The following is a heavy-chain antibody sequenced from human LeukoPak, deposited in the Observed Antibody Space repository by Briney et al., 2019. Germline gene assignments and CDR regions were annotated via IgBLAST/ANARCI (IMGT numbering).Heavy chain of an antibody. CDR1: GYTFTSYG. CDR2: ISAYNGNT. D-gene: IGHD6-19*01. J-gene: IGHJ4*02. Sequence: GTSVKVSCKASGYTFTSYGISWVRQAPGHGLEGMGWISAYNGNTNYAQKLQGRVTMTTDTSTITAYMELRSLRSDDTAVYYCARDLRITVSVAEKMNSGYWGQGTLVTVSS. CDR3: ARDLRITVSVAEKMNSGY. V-gene: IGHV1-18*01.